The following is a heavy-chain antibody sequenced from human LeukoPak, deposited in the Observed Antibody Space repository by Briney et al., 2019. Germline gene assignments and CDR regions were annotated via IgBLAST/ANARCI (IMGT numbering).Heavy chain of an antibody. Sequence: ASVKVSCKASGYTFTNYGINWLRQAPGQGLEWMGWISAYNGNTNYAQRLQGRVTMTTDTSTSTAYMELRSLRSDDTAVYFCARGFRGDNFDYWGQGTLVTVSS. D-gene: IGHD7-27*01. CDR1: GYTFTNYG. J-gene: IGHJ4*02. CDR2: ISAYNGNT. CDR3: ARGFRGDNFDY. V-gene: IGHV1-18*01.